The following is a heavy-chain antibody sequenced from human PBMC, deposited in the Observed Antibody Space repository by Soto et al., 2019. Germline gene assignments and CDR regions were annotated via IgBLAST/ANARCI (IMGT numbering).Heavy chain of an antibody. J-gene: IGHJ6*02. CDR1: GFTFSNYA. Sequence: QVQLVEAGGGVVQPGRSLRLSCAASGFTFSNYAVHWVRQTPGKGLEWVTFISYDGSYKYYADSVKGRFTISRDNSNNTLYLQMNSLRTEDTAVYYCARERAPYYYFYVMDVWGQGSTVTVSS. V-gene: IGHV3-30-3*01. CDR3: ARERAPYYYFYVMDV. CDR2: ISYDGSYK.